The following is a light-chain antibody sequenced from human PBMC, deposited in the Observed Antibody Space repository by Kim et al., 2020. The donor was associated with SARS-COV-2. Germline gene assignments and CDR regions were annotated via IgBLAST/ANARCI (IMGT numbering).Light chain of an antibody. CDR2: DVS. V-gene: IGLV2-14*04. CDR3: SSYTSSSTWV. CDR1: SMDVGGYNY. J-gene: IGLJ3*02. Sequence: GQSITIACTGTSMDVGGYNYVAWYQQHPGKAPKLMVYDVSQRPSGVSNRFSGSKSGNTASLTISGLQAEDEDDYYCSSYTSSSTWVFGGGTQLTVL.